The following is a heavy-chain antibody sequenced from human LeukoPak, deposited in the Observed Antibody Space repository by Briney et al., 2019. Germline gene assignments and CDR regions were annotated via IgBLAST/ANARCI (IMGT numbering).Heavy chain of an antibody. CDR3: VRGRGSYGWFDP. D-gene: IGHD3-10*01. V-gene: IGHV3-74*01. CDR1: GFTSSSYW. J-gene: IGHJ5*02. Sequence: GGSLRLSCAASGFTSSSYWMHWVRQVPGKGLVWVSRISGDGTARNYADSVKGRFTISRDDAKNTVDLQMNSLRGEDMAVYYCVRGRGSYGWFDPWGQGTLVTVSS. CDR2: ISGDGTAR.